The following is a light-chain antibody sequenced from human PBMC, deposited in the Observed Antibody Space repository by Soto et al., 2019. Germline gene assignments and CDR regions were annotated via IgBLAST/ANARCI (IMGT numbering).Light chain of an antibody. V-gene: IGLV2-8*01. CDR1: SSDVGGYNY. CDR3: SSYAGSKNSV. CDR2: EVS. Sequence: QSALTQPPSASGSPGQSVTISCTGTSSDVGGYNYVSWYQQHPDKAPKLMIYEVSKRPPGVPDRFSGSKSGNTASLTVSGLQAEDEADYYCSSYAGSKNSVFGGGTKVTVL. J-gene: IGLJ3*02.